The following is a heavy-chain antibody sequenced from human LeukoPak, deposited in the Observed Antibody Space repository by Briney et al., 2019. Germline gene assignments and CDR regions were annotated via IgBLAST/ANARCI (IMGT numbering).Heavy chain of an antibody. CDR1: GFTFSSYG. CDR2: IWYDGSNK. J-gene: IGHJ4*02. Sequence: PGGSLRLSCAASGFTFSSYGMHWVRQAPGKGLEWVAVIWYDGSNKYYADSVKGRFTISRDNSKNTLYLQMNSLRAEDTAVYYCARDYDFWRGHPPFDYWGQGTLVTVSS. D-gene: IGHD3-3*01. CDR3: ARDYDFWRGHPPFDY. V-gene: IGHV3-33*01.